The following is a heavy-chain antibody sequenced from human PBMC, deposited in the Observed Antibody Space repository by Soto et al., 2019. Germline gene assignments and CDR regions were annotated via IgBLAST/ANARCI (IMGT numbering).Heavy chain of an antibody. V-gene: IGHV5-51*01. D-gene: IGHD3-3*01. J-gene: IGHJ6*02. CDR3: ARHAYDFWSGHPNPRYYYGMDV. Sequence: GASLKISCKGSGYSFTSYWIGWVRQMPGKGLEWMGIIYPGDSNTRYSPSLQGQVTISVDKSISTAYLQWSSLKATDTAMYYCARHAYDFWSGHPNPRYYYGMDVWGRGTTVTVSS. CDR1: GYSFTSYW. CDR2: IYPGDSNT.